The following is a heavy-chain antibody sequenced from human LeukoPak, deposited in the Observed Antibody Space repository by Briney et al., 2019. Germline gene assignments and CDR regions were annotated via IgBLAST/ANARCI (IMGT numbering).Heavy chain of an antibody. D-gene: IGHD1-20*01. CDR1: GFTFDDYA. CDR2: ISWNSGSI. Sequence: PGGSLRLSCAASGFTFDDYAMHWVRQAPGKGLEWVSGISWNSGSIDYADSVKGRFTISRDNSKNTLYLQMNSLRAEDTAVYYCARAYKWTEMGAFDMWGQGTMVTVSS. V-gene: IGHV3-9*01. J-gene: IGHJ3*02. CDR3: ARAYKWTEMGAFDM.